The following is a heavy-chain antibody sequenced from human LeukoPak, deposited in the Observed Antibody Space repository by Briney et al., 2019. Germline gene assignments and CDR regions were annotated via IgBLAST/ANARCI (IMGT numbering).Heavy chain of an antibody. D-gene: IGHD4-17*01. CDR1: GFTFSNYW. CDR2: ISAGSRTI. V-gene: IGHV3-69-1*02. Sequence: GGSLRLSCAASGFTFSNYWMHWVRQAPGKGLEWVSCISAGSRTIYYADSVKGRFTISRDNAKKLLFLQMNSLRAEDTAIYYCAKGPPGVTTGTAFDSWGQGTMVTVSS. J-gene: IGHJ3*02. CDR3: AKGPPGVTTGTAFDS.